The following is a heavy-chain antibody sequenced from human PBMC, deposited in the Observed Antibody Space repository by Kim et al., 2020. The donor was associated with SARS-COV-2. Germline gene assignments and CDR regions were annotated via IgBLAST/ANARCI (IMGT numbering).Heavy chain of an antibody. D-gene: IGHD2-21*01. CDR3: ATVSAYCGGDCSDYYYYGMDV. CDR2: IIPIFGTA. J-gene: IGHJ6*02. V-gene: IGHV1-69*13. Sequence: SVKVSCKASGGTFSSYATSWVRQAPGQGLEWMGGIIPIFGTANYAQKFQGRVTITADESTSTAYMELSSLRSEDTAVYYCATVSAYCGGDCSDYYYYGMDVWGQGTTVTVSS. CDR1: GGTFSSYA.